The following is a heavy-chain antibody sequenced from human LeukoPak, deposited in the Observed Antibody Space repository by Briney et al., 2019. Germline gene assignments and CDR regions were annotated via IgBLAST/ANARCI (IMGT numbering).Heavy chain of an antibody. V-gene: IGHV4-39*07. D-gene: IGHD3-22*01. CDR3: AGGHYYDSSGMWDY. J-gene: IGHJ4*02. CDR2: IYYSGST. Sequence: SETLSLTCTVSGGSISSSSYYWGWIRQPPGKGLEWIGSIYYSGSTYYNPSLKSRVTISVDTSKNQFSLKLSSVTAADTAVYYCAGGHYYDSSGMWDYWGQGTLVTVSS. CDR1: GGSISSSSYY.